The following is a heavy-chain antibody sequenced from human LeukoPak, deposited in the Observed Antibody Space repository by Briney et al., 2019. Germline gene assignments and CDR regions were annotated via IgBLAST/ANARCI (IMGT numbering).Heavy chain of an antibody. V-gene: IGHV1-2*02. Sequence: ASVKVSCKASGFVFTGYYMHWVRQAPGQGLEWMGWMNPGTGTTKYSQRFQGRVTMSRDMSSTTAYMELNSLTSDDTAVCYCARDGSGFSPYWCFDLWGRGTLVTVSS. CDR1: GFVFTGYY. J-gene: IGHJ2*01. CDR3: ARDGSGFSPYWCFDL. CDR2: MNPGTGTT. D-gene: IGHD3-3*01.